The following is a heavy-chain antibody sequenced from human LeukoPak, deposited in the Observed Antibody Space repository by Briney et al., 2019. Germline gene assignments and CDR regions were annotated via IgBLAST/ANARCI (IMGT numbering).Heavy chain of an antibody. J-gene: IGHJ4*02. CDR1: GLTFSSYW. CDR2: IKLDGTEK. CDR3: ARDFGLSGYDLLDY. D-gene: IGHD5-12*01. V-gene: IGHV3-7*01. Sequence: GGSLRLSCAASGLTFSSYWMTWVRQAPGKGLKWVANIKLDGTEKYYVDSVKGRFTISRDNAKNSLDLQMNSLRVEDTAVYYCARDFGLSGYDLLDYWGQGTMVTVSS.